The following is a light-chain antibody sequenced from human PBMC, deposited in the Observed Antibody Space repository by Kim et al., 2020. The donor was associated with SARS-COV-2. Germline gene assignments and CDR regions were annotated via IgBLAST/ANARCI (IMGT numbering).Light chain of an antibody. Sequence: QLVLTQSPSASASLGASVKLTCTLSSGHSSYAIAWHQQQSEKGPRYLMKVNSDGSHSKGDGIPDRFSGSSSGAERYLTISSLQSEDEADYYCQTWGTGRHVFGAGTKVTVL. CDR3: QTWGTGRHV. V-gene: IGLV4-69*01. CDR1: SGHSSYA. J-gene: IGLJ1*01. CDR2: VNSDGSH.